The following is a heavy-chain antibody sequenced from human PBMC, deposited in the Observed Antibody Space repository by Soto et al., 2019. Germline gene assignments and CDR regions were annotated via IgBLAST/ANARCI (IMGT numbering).Heavy chain of an antibody. CDR1: GGSISSGDYY. V-gene: IGHV4-30-4*01. CDR3: ARVHGDYVVLDY. CDR2: IYYSGST. J-gene: IGHJ4*02. D-gene: IGHD4-17*01. Sequence: SETLSLTCTVPGGSISSGDYYWSWIRQPPGKGLEWIGHIYYSGSTYYNPSLKSRVTISVDTSKNQFSLNLTSVTAADTAVYYCARVHGDYVVLDYWGQGTLVT.